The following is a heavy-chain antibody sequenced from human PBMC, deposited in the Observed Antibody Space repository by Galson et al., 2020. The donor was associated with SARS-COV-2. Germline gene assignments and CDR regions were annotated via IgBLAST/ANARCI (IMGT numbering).Heavy chain of an antibody. CDR3: ARGGWGGDFIDY. Sequence: SETLSLTCSVSGGSISSGGYQWCWIRQPPGKGLEWIGYIFSGGSAYYNPSLKSRITISVATSKNRFSLNLNSVTAADTAVYFCARGGWGGDFIDYWGQGALVTVFS. CDR1: GGSISSGGYQ. D-gene: IGHD2-21*01. V-gene: IGHV4-30-4*08. J-gene: IGHJ4*02. CDR2: IFSGGSA.